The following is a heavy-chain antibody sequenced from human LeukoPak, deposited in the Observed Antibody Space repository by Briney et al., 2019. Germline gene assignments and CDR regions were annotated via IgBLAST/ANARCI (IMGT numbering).Heavy chain of an antibody. V-gene: IGHV3-30*03. J-gene: IGHJ4*02. D-gene: IGHD3-22*01. CDR3: ARSPRDSRDWTGTLDY. CDR1: GFTFNNFG. CDR2: ISYSGSVQ. Sequence: GGSLRLSCAASGFTFNNFGMHWVRQAPGKGLEWVSVISYSGSVQFYADSVKGRFTISRDASKNTVHLQMNSLRVEDTAVYYCARSPRDSRDWTGTLDYWGQGALVTVPS.